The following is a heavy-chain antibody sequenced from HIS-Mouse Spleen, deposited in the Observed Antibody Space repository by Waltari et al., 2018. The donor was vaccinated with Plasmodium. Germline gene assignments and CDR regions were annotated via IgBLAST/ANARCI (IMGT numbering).Heavy chain of an antibody. Sequence: EVQLVESGGGLVQPGGSLRLSCAASGFTFSSYWMHWVRQAPGKGLVGVSRINSDGSSTSYADSGKGRFTISRDNAKNTLYLQMNSLRAEDTAVYYCARDKPSNYGYFDYWGQGTLVTVSS. V-gene: IGHV3-74*01. D-gene: IGHD4-4*01. CDR3: ARDKPSNYGYFDY. CDR2: INSDGSST. CDR1: GFTFSSYW. J-gene: IGHJ4*02.